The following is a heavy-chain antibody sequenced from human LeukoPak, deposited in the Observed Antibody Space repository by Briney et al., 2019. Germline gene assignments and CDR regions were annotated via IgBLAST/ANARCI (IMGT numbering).Heavy chain of an antibody. CDR2: IYTSGTT. V-gene: IGHV4-61*02. CDR3: ARGPYIVVVPAANSWFDP. CDR1: GASISSGSYW. D-gene: IGHD2-2*01. Sequence: SQTRSLTCTLSGASISSGSYWWGWIRHPAGKGREWIGRIYTSGTTNYNPSLKSRTTISVDTSKNQFSLKLSSVPAADTAVYYCARGPYIVVVPAANSWFDPWGQGTLVTVSS. J-gene: IGHJ5*02.